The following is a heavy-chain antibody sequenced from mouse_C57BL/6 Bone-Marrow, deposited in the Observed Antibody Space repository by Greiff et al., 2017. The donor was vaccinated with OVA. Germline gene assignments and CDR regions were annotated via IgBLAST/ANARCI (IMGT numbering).Heavy chain of an antibody. CDR3: ARKLPHSYAMDY. V-gene: IGHV1-55*01. CDR1: GYTFTSYW. D-gene: IGHD1-1*01. CDR2: IYPGSGST. Sequence: QVQLQQPGAELVKPGASVKMSCKASGYTFTSYWITWVKQRPGQGLEWIGDIYPGSGSTNYNEKFKSKATLTVDTSSSTAYMQLSSLTSEDSSVYYCARKLPHSYAMDYWGQGPSVTVSS. J-gene: IGHJ4*01.